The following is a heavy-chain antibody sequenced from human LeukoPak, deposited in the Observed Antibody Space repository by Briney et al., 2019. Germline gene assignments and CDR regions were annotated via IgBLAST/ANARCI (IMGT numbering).Heavy chain of an antibody. J-gene: IGHJ6*03. V-gene: IGHV3-43D*03. CDR1: GFTFEDFA. CDR2: FSWDGGTS. Sequence: GGSLRLSCAAPGFTFEDFAMHWVRQAPGKGLEWVSLFSWDGGTSYYADSVRGRFTISRDNSKNSLYLQMNSLRSEDTALYYCAKGPRYHFYMDVWGKGTTVTVSS. CDR3: AKGPRYHFYMDV.